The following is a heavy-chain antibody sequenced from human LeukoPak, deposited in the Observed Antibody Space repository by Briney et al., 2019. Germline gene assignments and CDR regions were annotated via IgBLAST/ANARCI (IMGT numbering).Heavy chain of an antibody. Sequence: PSQTLSLTCTVSGGSISSGGYYWSWIRQHPGKGLEWIGYIYYSGSTYYNPSLKSRVTISVETSKNQFSLKLRSVTAANTAVYYCARVGGAARYYCDYWGQGTLVTVSS. CDR2: IYYSGST. J-gene: IGHJ4*02. CDR3: ARVGGAARYYCDY. D-gene: IGHD1-26*01. V-gene: IGHV4-31*03. CDR1: GGSISSGGYY.